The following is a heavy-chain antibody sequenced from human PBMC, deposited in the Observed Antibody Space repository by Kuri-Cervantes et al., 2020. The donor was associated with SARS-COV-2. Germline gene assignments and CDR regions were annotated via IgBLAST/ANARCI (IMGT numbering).Heavy chain of an antibody. D-gene: IGHD6-19*01. CDR1: GFSLSSNGMR. CDR3: ARTSWIAVGGGFDY. Sequence: SGPTLVKPTQTLTLNCTFYGFSLSSNGMRVSLIRQSPGKALEWLARFDWDGDKFYRPSLKTRLTISKDTSKNQVVLRMTNMDPGDTATYYCARTSWIAVGGGFDYWGQGILVTVSS. CDR2: FDWDGDK. V-gene: IGHV2-70*04. J-gene: IGHJ4*02.